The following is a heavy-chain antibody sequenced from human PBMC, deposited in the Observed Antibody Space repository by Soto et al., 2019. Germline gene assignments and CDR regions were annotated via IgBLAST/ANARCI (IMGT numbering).Heavy chain of an antibody. CDR2: IYWHDDK. Sequence: SCPTLVNPTQTLTLTCTFSGFSLSATGVGVSWIRQPPGKALEWLALIYWHDDKRYSPSLKSRLTITKDTSKNQVVLTMTNMDPVDTATYYCAHRGGAAVGLYYFDYWGQGALVTVSS. V-gene: IGHV2-5*01. D-gene: IGHD6-13*01. CDR1: GFSLSATGVG. J-gene: IGHJ4*02. CDR3: AHRGGAAVGLYYFDY.